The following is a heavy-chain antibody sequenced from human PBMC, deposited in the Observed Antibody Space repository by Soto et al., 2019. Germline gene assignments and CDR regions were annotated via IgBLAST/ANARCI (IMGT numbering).Heavy chain of an antibody. CDR1: GYTFTSYG. V-gene: IGHV1-18*01. D-gene: IGHD6-19*01. CDR3: ARDQAPYSTGSYY. J-gene: IGHJ4*02. CDR2: INTKNGNT. Sequence: QIYLVQSGAEVKKPGASVKVSCKASGYTFTSYGIIWVRQAPGQGLEWMGWINTKNGNTHYAQKLQGRVTMTSDTYTTTTYMELRSLRTDDTAVYYCARDQAPYSTGSYYWGQGTLVTVSS.